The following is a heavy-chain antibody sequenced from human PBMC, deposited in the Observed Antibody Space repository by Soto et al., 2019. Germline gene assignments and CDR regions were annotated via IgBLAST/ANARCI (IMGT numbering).Heavy chain of an antibody. J-gene: IGHJ4*02. V-gene: IGHV3-53*01. D-gene: IGHD1-26*01. CDR2: IYSGSST. Sequence: QSGGSLRLSCAASGFTVSSNYMSWVRQAPGRGLEWVSVIYSGSSTYYADSVKGRFTISRDNSKNTLYLQMSSLRAEDTAVYYCARTRIVGAIPYYFDYWGQGTLVTVSS. CDR1: GFTVSSNY. CDR3: ARTRIVGAIPYYFDY.